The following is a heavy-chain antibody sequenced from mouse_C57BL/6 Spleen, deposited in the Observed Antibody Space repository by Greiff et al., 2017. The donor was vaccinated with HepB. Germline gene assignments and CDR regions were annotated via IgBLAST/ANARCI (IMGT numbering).Heavy chain of an antibody. D-gene: IGHD1-1*01. CDR1: GFSLSTFGMG. J-gene: IGHJ1*03. CDR2: IWWDDDK. CDR3: ARIAPLTTVVASECFDV. V-gene: IGHV8-8*01. Sequence: QVTLKVSGPGILQPSQTLSLTCSFSGFSLSTFGMGVGWIRQPPGKGLVWLAHIWWDDDKYYNPALKSRRTTSKDTSKNPVFLKSADVATAETVTYYCARIAPLTTVVASECFDVWGTGTTVTVSS.